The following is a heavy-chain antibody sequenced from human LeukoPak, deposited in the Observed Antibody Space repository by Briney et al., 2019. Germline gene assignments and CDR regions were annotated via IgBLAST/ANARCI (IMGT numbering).Heavy chain of an antibody. Sequence: GGSLRLSCAASVFTFSSYAMNWVRQAQGKGLEWVAVISYDGSNKYYADSVKGRFTISRDNSKNTLYLQMNSLRAEDTAVYYCARDPIYYDSSGELYYFDYWGQGTLVTVSS. CDR1: VFTFSSYA. CDR3: ARDPIYYDSSGELYYFDY. CDR2: ISYDGSNK. D-gene: IGHD3-22*01. V-gene: IGHV3-30-3*01. J-gene: IGHJ4*02.